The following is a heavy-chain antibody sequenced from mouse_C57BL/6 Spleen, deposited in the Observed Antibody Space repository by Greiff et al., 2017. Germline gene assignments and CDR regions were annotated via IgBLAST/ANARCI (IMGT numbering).Heavy chain of an antibody. CDR1: GYTFTSYW. Sequence: QVQLQQPGAELVKPGASVKMSCKASGYTFTSYWITWVKQRPGQGLEWIGDIYPGSGSTNYNEKFKSKATLTVDTSSSTAYMQLSSLTSEDSAVYYCAFTVVPGSYAMDYWGQGTSVTVSS. V-gene: IGHV1-55*01. J-gene: IGHJ4*01. CDR2: IYPGSGST. D-gene: IGHD1-1*01. CDR3: AFTVVPGSYAMDY.